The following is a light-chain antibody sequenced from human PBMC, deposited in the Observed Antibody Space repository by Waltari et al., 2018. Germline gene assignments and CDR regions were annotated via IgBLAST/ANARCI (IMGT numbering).Light chain of an antibody. V-gene: IGKV3-15*01. Sequence: EIVMTQSPATLSVSPGERATLSCRASQSVSSNLAWYQQKPGQAPRLLISGASTRATGIPARFSGSGSGTEFTLTISSLQSEDFAVYYCHQYNNWPPWTFGQGTKVEIK. J-gene: IGKJ1*01. CDR2: GAS. CDR1: QSVSSN. CDR3: HQYNNWPPWT.